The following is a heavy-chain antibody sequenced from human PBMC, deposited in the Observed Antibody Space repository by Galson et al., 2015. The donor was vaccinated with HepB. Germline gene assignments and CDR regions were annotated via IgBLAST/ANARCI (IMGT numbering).Heavy chain of an antibody. J-gene: IGHJ5*02. Sequence: SLRLSCAVSGLTFRSYGMHWVRQAPGKGLEWIAVIWSDGSNKHYADSVKGRFTISRDNSKNTLYLQMISLRAEDTAVYYCAREVSSSWYRGTYNWFDPWGQGTLVTVSS. CDR2: IWSDGSNK. D-gene: IGHD6-13*01. V-gene: IGHV3-33*01. CDR3: AREVSSSWYRGTYNWFDP. CDR1: GLTFRSYG.